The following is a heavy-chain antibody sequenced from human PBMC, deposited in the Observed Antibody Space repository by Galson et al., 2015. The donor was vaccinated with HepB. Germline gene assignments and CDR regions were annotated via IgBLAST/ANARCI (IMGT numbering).Heavy chain of an antibody. CDR3: ARLFKGIRCSGGSCYPPYYIDV. D-gene: IGHD2-15*01. CDR1: GYNFVSYW. J-gene: IGHJ6*03. V-gene: IGHV5-51*03. CDR2: IYPGDSDT. Sequence: QSGAEVKKAGESLKISCKGSGYNFVSYWIGWVRQMPGKGLEWMGIIYPGDSDTRYSPSFQGQVTISADKSISTAYLQWSSLKASDTAMYYCARLFKGIRCSGGSCYPPYYIDVWDEGTTVTVSS.